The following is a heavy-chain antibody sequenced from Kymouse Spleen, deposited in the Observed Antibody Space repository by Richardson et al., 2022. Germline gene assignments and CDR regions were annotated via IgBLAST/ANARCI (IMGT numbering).Heavy chain of an antibody. V-gene: IGHV3-9*01. D-gene: IGHD3-10*01. CDR2: ISWNSGSI. Sequence: EVQLVESGGGLVQPGRSLRLSCAASGFTFDDYAMHWVRQAPGKGLEWVSGISWNSGSIGYADSVKGRFTISRDNAKNSLYLQMNSLRAEDTALYYCAKDIGATMVRGVIITDYYYGMDVWGQGTTVTVSS. CDR3: AKDIGATMVRGVIITDYYYGMDV. CDR1: GFTFDDYA. J-gene: IGHJ6*02.